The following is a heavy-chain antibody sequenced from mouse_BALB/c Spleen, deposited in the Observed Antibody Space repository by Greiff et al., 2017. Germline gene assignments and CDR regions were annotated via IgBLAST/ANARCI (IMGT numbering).Heavy chain of an antibody. CDR1: GYTFTGYY. CDR2: VNPNNGGT. D-gene: IGHD2-4*01. J-gene: IGHJ4*01. Sequence: VQLQQSGAELVKPGASVKISCKASGYTFTGYYMHWVKQRHGKSLEWIGRVNPNNGGTNYNQKFKGKAILTVDKSSSTAYMESRSLTSEDSAVYYCARASYDNDYAMDYWGQGTSGTVAS. V-gene: IGHV1-26*01. CDR3: ARASYDNDYAMDY.